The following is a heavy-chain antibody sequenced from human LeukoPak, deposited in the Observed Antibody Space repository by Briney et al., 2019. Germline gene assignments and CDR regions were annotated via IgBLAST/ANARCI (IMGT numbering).Heavy chain of an antibody. J-gene: IGHJ6*02. Sequence: NPGGSLRLSCAASGFTFNTYAMSWVRQAPGKGLEWVSSISSSSSYIYYADSVKGRFTISRDNAKNSLSLQMNSLRVEDTAVYYCGTDAYNYYYYGMDVLGQGTTVTVSS. D-gene: IGHD5-24*01. CDR2: ISSSSSYI. V-gene: IGHV3-21*01. CDR1: GFTFNTYA. CDR3: GTDAYNYYYYGMDV.